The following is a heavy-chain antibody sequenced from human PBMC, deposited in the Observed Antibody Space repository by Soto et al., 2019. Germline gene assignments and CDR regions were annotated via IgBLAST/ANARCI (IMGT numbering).Heavy chain of an antibody. Sequence: GGSLGLSCAASGFIFNNFAITWVHQAPGKGLEWVAVISGSGSVTDFADSVQGRFTMSRDNSKNTVYLQMNSLRADDTAVYYCAKTSRVEDYYQYLYVWATGTTVTVSS. V-gene: IGHV3-23*01. CDR1: GFIFNNFA. J-gene: IGHJ6*03. CDR3: AKTSRVEDYYQYLYV. CDR2: ISGSGSVT.